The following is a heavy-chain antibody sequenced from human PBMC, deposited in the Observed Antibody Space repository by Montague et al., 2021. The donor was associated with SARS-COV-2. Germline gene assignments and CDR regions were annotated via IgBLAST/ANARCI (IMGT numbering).Heavy chain of an antibody. CDR1: GDSVSSHSVS. J-gene: IGHJ4*02. V-gene: IGHV6-1*01. Sequence: CAISGDSVSSHSVSWNWIRQSPSRGIEWLGRTYYRSKWSNEYALSVKSRITITPDTSKNQLSLQLTSVTPEDTAVYYCTRAAWGVQDYWGQGSLVTVSS. CDR3: TRAAWGVQDY. CDR2: TYYRSKWSN. D-gene: IGHD3-10*01.